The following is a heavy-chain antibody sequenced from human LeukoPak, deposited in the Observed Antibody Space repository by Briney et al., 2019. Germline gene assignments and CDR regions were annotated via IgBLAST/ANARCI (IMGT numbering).Heavy chain of an antibody. J-gene: IGHJ4*02. D-gene: IGHD3-10*01. V-gene: IGHV3-21*01. Sequence: GGSLRLSCAASGFTFSSYSMNWVRQAPGKGLEWVSSISSSSSYIYYADSVKGRFTITRDNAKNSLYLQMNSLRAEDTAVYYCARGSLITMVRGVMYYFDYWGQGTLVTVSS. CDR3: ARGSLITMVRGVMYYFDY. CDR1: GFTFSSYS. CDR2: ISSSSSYI.